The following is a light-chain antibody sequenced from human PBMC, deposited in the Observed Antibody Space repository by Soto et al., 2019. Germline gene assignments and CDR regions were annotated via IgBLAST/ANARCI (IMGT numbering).Light chain of an antibody. Sequence: QSALTQPASVSGSPGQSITISCTGTSSDVGSHNLVSWYQQHPGQAPKLMIYEVSKRPLGVSARFSASKSGNTASLTISGLQAEDEADYCCCSYGGSRAVFGAGTPLTV. CDR2: EVS. V-gene: IGLV2-23*02. CDR3: CSYGGSRAV. J-gene: IGLJ7*01. CDR1: SSDVGSHNL.